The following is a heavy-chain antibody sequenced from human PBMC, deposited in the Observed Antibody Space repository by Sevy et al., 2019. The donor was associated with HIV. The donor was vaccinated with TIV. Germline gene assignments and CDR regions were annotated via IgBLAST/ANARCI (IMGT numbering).Heavy chain of an antibody. CDR1: GFTFSSYS. J-gene: IGHJ1*01. CDR2: HSSSSSTI. Sequence: GGSLRLSCAASGFTFSSYSMNWVRRAPGKGLEWVSYHSSSSSTIDYADSVKGRFTISRDNAKNLLYLQMNSLRDEDTAVYYCARDAGIVGARAAEYFQHWGQGTLVTVSS. D-gene: IGHD1-26*01. CDR3: ARDAGIVGARAAEYFQH. V-gene: IGHV3-48*02.